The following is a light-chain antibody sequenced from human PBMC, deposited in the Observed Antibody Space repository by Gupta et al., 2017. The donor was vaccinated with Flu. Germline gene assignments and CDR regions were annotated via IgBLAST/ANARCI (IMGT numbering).Light chain of an antibody. J-gene: IGLJ3*02. Sequence: QSALTQPRSVSGSPGQSVTISCTGTRSDVGGYNYVSWYQQHPGNAPKLMIYDVSKRPAGVPGRFSGSKSGNTASLTISGLQAEDDADYYCCSYAGSVNWVFGGGTKLTVL. CDR3: CSYAGSVNWV. CDR1: RSDVGGYNY. CDR2: DVS. V-gene: IGLV2-11*01.